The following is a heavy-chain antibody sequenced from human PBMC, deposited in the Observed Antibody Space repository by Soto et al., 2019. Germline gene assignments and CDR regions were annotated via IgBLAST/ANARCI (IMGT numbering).Heavy chain of an antibody. V-gene: IGHV1-2*02. Sequence: ASVKVSCKASGYTFTGYYMHWVRQAPGQGLEWMGWINPNSGGTNYAQKFQGRVTMTRDTSISTAYMELSRLRSDDTAVYYCARRAITGTTGNWFDHWGQGTLVTVSS. CDR2: INPNSGGT. CDR3: ARRAITGTTGNWFDH. D-gene: IGHD1-7*01. CDR1: GYTFTGYY. J-gene: IGHJ5*02.